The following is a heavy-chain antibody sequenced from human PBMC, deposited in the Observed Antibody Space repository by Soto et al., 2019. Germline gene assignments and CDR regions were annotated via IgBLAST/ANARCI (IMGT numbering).Heavy chain of an antibody. D-gene: IGHD3-10*01. V-gene: IGHV4-59*01. CDR2: VYYSGST. J-gene: IGHJ4*02. CDR1: GEFISGYH. CDR3: AGDYGSGSYRFDY. Sequence: PSETLSLTCTVLGEFISGYHWSWIRQPPGKGLEWIGYVYYSGSTTYNPSLKSRVTMSIDTSKNQFSLRLTSFTAADTAVYYCAGDYGSGSYRFDYLGQGILVTGSS.